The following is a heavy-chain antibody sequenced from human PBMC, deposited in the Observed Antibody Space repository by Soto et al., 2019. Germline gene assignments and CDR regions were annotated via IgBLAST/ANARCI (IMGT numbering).Heavy chain of an antibody. V-gene: IGHV4-39*01. D-gene: IGHD2-8*01. J-gene: IGHJ4*02. CDR2: IYYSGST. CDR1: GGSISSSSYY. CDR3: ASQDIVLYGY. Sequence: SETLSLTCTVSGGSISSSSYYWGWIRQPPGKGLEWIGSIYYSGSTYYNPSLKGRVTISVDTSKNQFSLKLSSVTAADTAVYYCASQDIVLYGYWGQGTLVTVSS.